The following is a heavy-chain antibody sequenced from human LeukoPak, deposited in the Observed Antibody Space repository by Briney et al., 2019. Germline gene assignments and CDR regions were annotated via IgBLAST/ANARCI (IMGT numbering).Heavy chain of an antibody. CDR3: ARTHEGDLDY. D-gene: IGHD3-16*01. V-gene: IGHV3-48*01. CDR1: GFTFSSYH. CDR2: ISIFSSTI. Sequence: PGGSLRLSCAASGFTFSSYHMNWVRQAPGKGLEWVSYISIFSSTIYYADSVKGRFTISRDDAKNSLYLQMNSLRVEDTAVYYCARTHEGDLDYWGQGTLVTVSS. J-gene: IGHJ4*02.